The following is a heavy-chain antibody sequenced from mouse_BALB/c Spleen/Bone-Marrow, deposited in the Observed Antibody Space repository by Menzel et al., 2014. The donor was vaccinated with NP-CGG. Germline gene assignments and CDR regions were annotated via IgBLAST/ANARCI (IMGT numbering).Heavy chain of an antibody. CDR1: GFDFSRYW. V-gene: IGHV4-1*02. CDR3: SRLXXYXXFXY. J-gene: IGHJ3*01. Sequence: VQLKESGGGLVQPGGSLKLSCAASGFDFSRYWMSWVRQAPGKGLEWIGEINPDSNTINYTPSLKDKFIISRDNAKNXLXLQMSKVRSEDTAXYYCSRLXXYXXFXYXGQGTLVTVSA. CDR2: INPDSNTI.